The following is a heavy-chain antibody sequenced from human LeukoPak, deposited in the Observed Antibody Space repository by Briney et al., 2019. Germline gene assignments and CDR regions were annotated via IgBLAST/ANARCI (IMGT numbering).Heavy chain of an antibody. CDR2: ISGESSTI. Sequence: SGGSLRLSCAASGFTFSSHSMSWVRQAPGKGLEWVSYISGESSTIYYADSVKGRFTISRDNAKNSLYLQMNSLRGEDTAVYYCAREPYGSGSYQFDYWGQGTLVTVSS. V-gene: IGHV3-48*01. D-gene: IGHD3-10*01. CDR1: GFTFSSHS. CDR3: AREPYGSGSYQFDY. J-gene: IGHJ4*02.